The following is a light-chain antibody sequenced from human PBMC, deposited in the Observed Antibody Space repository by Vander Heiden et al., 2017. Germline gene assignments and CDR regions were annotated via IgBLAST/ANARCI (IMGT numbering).Light chain of an antibody. CDR3: HQRSNWPWT. J-gene: IGKJ1*01. V-gene: IGKV3-11*01. CDR1: QSVSSY. Sequence: EIVLTQSPATLSLSPGERATLSCRASQSVSSYLAWYQQKPGQAPRLLIYYASNRATGIPARFSGSGSGTDFTLTISSLEPEDFAVYYCHQRSNWPWTFGQGTKVEIK. CDR2: YAS.